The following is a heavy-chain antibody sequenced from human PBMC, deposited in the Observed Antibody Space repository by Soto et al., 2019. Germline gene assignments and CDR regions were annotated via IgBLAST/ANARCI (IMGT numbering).Heavy chain of an antibody. CDR1: GYSFTSLD. D-gene: IGHD1-26*01. J-gene: IGHJ4*02. V-gene: IGHV1-8*01. CDR2: MQPSTGRT. CDR3: ARGVSAGVDY. Sequence: GPPVKVSCKASGYSFTSLDINWVRQTAGQGLEWMGWMQPSTGRTGYAQKFQGRVTMTRDTSINTAYMELTTLTSDDTAFYYCARGVSAGVDYWGQGTLVTVSS.